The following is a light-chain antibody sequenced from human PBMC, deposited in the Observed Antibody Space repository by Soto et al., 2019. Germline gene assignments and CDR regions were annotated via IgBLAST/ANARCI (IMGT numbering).Light chain of an antibody. CDR2: GAS. V-gene: IGKV3-15*01. J-gene: IGKJ1*01. Sequence: EIVMTQSPATLSVSPGERATLSCRASQSVSSNLAWYQQKPGQAPRLLIYGASTRATGIPARFSGSGSGTEFTLTISSLQSEDFAVYYCQPYTNWPQTFGQGTKV. CDR3: QPYTNWPQT. CDR1: QSVSSN.